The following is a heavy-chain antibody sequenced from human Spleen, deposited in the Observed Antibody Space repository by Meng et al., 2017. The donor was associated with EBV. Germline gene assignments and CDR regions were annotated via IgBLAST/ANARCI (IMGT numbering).Heavy chain of an antibody. Sequence: GQLRQWGAGRWKRWETLSLTCAAFGGAFSGYYWGWTRQPQGKGLEWIGEINHSGSTKYNPSLKSRVTISVDTSKNQFSLKLSSVTAADTAVYFCARAPLESSSSGWFDPWGQGTLVTVSS. CDR3: ARAPLESSSSGWFDP. CDR2: INHSGST. CDR1: GGAFSGYY. J-gene: IGHJ5*02. V-gene: IGHV4-34*01. D-gene: IGHD6-13*01.